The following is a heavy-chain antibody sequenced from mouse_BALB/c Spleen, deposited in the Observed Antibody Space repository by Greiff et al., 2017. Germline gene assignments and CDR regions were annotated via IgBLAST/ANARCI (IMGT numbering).Heavy chain of an antibody. D-gene: IGHD2-2*01. CDR1: GFTFSDYY. Sequence: EVKLQESGGGLVKPGGSLKLSCAASGFTFSDYYMYWVRQTPEKRLEWVATISDGGSYTYYPDSVKGRFTISRDNAKNNLYLQMSSLKSEDTAMYYCARGDGYDGYAMDYWGQGTSVTVSS. CDR2: ISDGGSYT. CDR3: ARGDGYDGYAMDY. V-gene: IGHV5-4*02. J-gene: IGHJ4*01.